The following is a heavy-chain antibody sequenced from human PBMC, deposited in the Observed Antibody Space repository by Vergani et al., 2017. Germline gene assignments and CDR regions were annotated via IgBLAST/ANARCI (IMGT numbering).Heavy chain of an antibody. V-gene: IGHV3-33*01. Sequence: QVQLVESGGGVVQPGRSLRLSCAASGFTFSSYGMHWVRQAPGKGLEWVAVIWYDGSNKYYADSVKGRFTISRDNSKNTLYLQMNSLRAEDTAVYYWARVQDSGLYGFHYQYGIEVWGQGTTVTVSS. CDR3: ARVQDSGLYGFHYQYGIEV. CDR1: GFTFSSYG. CDR2: IWYDGSNK. J-gene: IGHJ6*02. D-gene: IGHD6-19*01.